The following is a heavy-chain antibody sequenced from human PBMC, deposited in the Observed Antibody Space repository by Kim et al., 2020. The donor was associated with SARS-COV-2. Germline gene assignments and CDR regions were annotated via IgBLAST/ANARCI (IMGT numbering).Heavy chain of an antibody. J-gene: IGHJ6*02. V-gene: IGHV3-9*01. Sequence: GGSLRLSCAASGFMFYDYAMHWVRQAPGKGLEWVSGISANGGGREYADSVKGRFTISRENARNSLFLQMNSLRPEDTGLYYCAKDTRGVVVGNGMDVWGQGTAVTVSS. CDR2: ISANGGGR. CDR1: GFMFYDYA. D-gene: IGHD2-2*01. CDR3: AKDTRGVVVGNGMDV.